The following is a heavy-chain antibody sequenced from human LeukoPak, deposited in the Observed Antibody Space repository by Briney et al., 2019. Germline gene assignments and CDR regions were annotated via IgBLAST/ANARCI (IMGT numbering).Heavy chain of an antibody. J-gene: IGHJ4*02. CDR2: IWYDGTNK. Sequence: GGSLRLSCAASGFTFSSFGMHWVRQAPGKGLEWVAVIWYDGTNKYYADSVKGRFTISRDNSKNTLYLQMNSLRAEDTAVYYCTLRIAVAGKDYWGQGTLVTVSS. V-gene: IGHV3-33*01. D-gene: IGHD6-19*01. CDR1: GFTFSSFG. CDR3: TLRIAVAGKDY.